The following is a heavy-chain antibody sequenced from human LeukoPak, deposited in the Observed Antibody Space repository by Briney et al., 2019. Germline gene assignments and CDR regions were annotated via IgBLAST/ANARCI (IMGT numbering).Heavy chain of an antibody. CDR2: IYYSGST. D-gene: IGHD1-1*01. V-gene: IGHV4-39*01. CDR3: AIQLERAYNWFDP. Sequence: SETLSLTCTVSGGSISSSSYYWGWIRQPPGRGLEWIGSIYYSGSTYYNPSLKSRVTISVDTSKNQFSLKLSSVTAADTAVYYCAIQLERAYNWFDPWGQGTLVTVSS. CDR1: GGSISSSSYY. J-gene: IGHJ5*02.